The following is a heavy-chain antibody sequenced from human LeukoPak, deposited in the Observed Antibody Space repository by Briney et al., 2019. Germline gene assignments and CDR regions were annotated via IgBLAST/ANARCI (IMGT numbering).Heavy chain of an antibody. CDR1: GFPFHNYG. CDR3: AKDNSYYYDSSGYYCLDY. Sequence: GGSLRLSCAAAGFPFHNYGMVLVRQAPGKGLGGVAFKGYDGNSKYYADSVKGRCTISRDNSKNTLYLQMNSLRAEDTAVYYCAKDNSYYYDSSGYYCLDYWGQGTLVTVSS. D-gene: IGHD3-22*01. CDR2: KGYDGNSK. V-gene: IGHV3-30*02. J-gene: IGHJ4*02.